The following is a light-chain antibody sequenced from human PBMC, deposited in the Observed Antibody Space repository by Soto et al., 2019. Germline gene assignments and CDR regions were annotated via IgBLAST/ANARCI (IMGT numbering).Light chain of an antibody. CDR3: QQYVSSPRT. CDR2: GAS. V-gene: IGKV3-20*01. CDR1: QIVYNGY. Sequence: ENVLTQSPGTLSLSPGESATLSCRACQIVYNGYLAWYQQKPGQPPRLLIFGASTRASGVPDRFSGSESGTDFTLTINRLQPEDFAVYYCQQYVSSPRTFGQGTRVEIK. J-gene: IGKJ1*01.